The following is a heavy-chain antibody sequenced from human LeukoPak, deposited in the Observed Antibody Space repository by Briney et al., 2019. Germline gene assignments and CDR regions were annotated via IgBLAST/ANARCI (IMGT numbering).Heavy chain of an antibody. CDR2: IVGSGVST. J-gene: IGHJ6*02. D-gene: IGHD1-1*01. CDR3: AKGTTAGNYYYYGMDV. CDR1: GFTFSSYA. V-gene: IGHV3-23*01. Sequence: GGSLRLSCAASGFTFSSYAMNWVRQAPGKGLEWVSAIVGSGVSTYSADSVKGRFTISRDNSKNTLYVQMNSLRAEDTAVYYCAKGTTAGNYYYYGMDVWGQGTTVTVSS.